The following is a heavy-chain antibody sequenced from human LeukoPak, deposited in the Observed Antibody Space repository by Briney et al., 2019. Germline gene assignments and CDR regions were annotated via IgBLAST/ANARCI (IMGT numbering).Heavy chain of an antibody. D-gene: IGHD2-15*01. J-gene: IGHJ6*02. CDR1: GGTFSSYA. Sequence: EASVKVSCKASGGTFSSYAISWVRQAPGQGLEWMGRIIPILGIANYAQKSQGRVTITADKSTSTAYMELSSLRSEDTAVYYCARDGIVVVVAATNMDVWGQGTTVTVSS. CDR3: ARDGIVVVVAATNMDV. CDR2: IIPILGIA. V-gene: IGHV1-69*04.